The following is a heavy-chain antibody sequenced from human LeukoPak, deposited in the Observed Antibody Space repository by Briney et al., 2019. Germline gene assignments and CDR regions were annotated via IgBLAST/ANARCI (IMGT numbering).Heavy chain of an antibody. CDR2: IYSGGST. J-gene: IGHJ4*02. Sequence: PGGSLRLSCAASGFTVSSNYMSWVRQAPGEGLEWVSIIYSGGSTYYADSVKGRFTISRDNSKNTLYLQMNSLRAEDTAVYYCARVPYGDYYFDYWGQGTLVTVSS. CDR3: ARVPYGDYYFDY. CDR1: GFTVSSNY. V-gene: IGHV3-66*01. D-gene: IGHD4-17*01.